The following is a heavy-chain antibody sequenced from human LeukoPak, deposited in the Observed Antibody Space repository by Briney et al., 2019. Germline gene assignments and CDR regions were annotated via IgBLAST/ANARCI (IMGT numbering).Heavy chain of an antibody. J-gene: IGHJ4*02. D-gene: IGHD2-2*02. Sequence: GGSLRLSCAASGFTFSNYWMSWVRQAPGKGLEWVANIKEDGSDKYYVDSVKGRFTISRDNAKNSQYLQMNSLRAEDTAVYFCARDTGCNTFDYWGQGTLVTVSS. CDR1: GFTFSNYW. V-gene: IGHV3-7*05. CDR2: IKEDGSDK. CDR3: ARDTGCNTFDY.